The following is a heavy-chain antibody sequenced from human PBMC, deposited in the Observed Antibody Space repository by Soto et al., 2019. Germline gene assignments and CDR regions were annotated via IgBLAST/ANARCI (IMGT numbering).Heavy chain of an antibody. Sequence: SETLSLTCAVYGGSFTDYFWSWIRQPPGKGLEWVGEINHSGGSNSNPSLKSRVTISVDTSKNQFSLRLNSVTAADTAMYYCARKFASGTYKPRYWYFALWGRGTLVTVSS. CDR2: INHSGGS. D-gene: IGHD3-10*01. V-gene: IGHV4-34*01. CDR3: ARKFASGTYKPRYWYFAL. CDR1: GGSFTDYF. J-gene: IGHJ2*01.